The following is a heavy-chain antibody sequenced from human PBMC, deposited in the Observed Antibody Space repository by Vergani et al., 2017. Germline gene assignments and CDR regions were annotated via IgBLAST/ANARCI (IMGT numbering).Heavy chain of an antibody. D-gene: IGHD3-10*01. J-gene: IGHJ6*02. CDR3: ARSYGSGSYXLRV. Sequence: QVQLQQWGAGLLKPSETLSLTCAVYGGSFSGYYWSWIRQPPGKGLEWIGEINHSGSTNYNPSLKSRVTISVDTSKNQFSLKLSSVTAADTAVYYCARSYGSGSYXLRVWGQGTTVTVSS. CDR1: GGSFSGYY. CDR2: INHSGST. V-gene: IGHV4-34*01.